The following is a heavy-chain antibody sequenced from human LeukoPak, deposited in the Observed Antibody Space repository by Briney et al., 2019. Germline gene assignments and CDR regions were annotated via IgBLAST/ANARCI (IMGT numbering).Heavy chain of an antibody. CDR2: ISAYNGNT. CDR3: ARDSMDNWNYGDY. D-gene: IGHD1-20*01. V-gene: IGHV1-18*04. J-gene: IGHJ4*02. Sequence: ASVKVSCKASGYTFTGYYMHWVRQAPGQGLEWMGWISAYNGNTNYAQKLQGRVTMTTDTSTSTAYMELRSLRSDDTAVYYCARDSMDNWNYGDYWGQGTLVTVSS. CDR1: GYTFTGYY.